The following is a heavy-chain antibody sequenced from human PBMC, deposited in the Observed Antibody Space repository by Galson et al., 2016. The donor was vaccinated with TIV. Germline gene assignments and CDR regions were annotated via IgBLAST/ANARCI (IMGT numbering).Heavy chain of an antibody. Sequence: SLRLSCAASGFTFSSYGMSWVRQAPGKGLEWVSSISRSSNFISYADSVKGRFTISRDDAKNSLYLHMDSLRADDTAVYYCARDYDFWSGHSWGYWGQGTLVTVSS. CDR1: GFTFSSYG. CDR3: ARDYDFWSGHSWGY. CDR2: ISRSSNFI. J-gene: IGHJ4*02. D-gene: IGHD3-3*01. V-gene: IGHV3-21*01.